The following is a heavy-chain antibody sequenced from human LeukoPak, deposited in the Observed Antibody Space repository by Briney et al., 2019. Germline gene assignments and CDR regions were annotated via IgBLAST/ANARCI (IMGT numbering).Heavy chain of an antibody. V-gene: IGHV4-59*01. CDR1: GGSISSYY. Sequence: SETLSLTCTVSGGSISSYYWSWIRQPPGKGLEWIGYIYYSGSTNYNPSLKSRVTMSVDTSKNQFSLKLSSVTAADTAVYYCARVASYDYFDYWGQGTLVTVSS. CDR2: IYYSGST. J-gene: IGHJ4*02. CDR3: ARVASYDYFDY. D-gene: IGHD1-26*01.